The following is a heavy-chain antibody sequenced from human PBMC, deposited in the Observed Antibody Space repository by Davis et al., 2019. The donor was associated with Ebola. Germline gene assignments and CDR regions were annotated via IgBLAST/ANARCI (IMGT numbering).Heavy chain of an antibody. V-gene: IGHV3-23*01. D-gene: IGHD2-21*02. CDR1: GFTFRTYA. J-gene: IGHJ4*02. CDR3: AKFSRGGDSV. Sequence: GGSLRLSCAASGFTFRTYAMSWVRQAPGKGLEWVSTISGNGGGTYYADSVKGRFTISRDNSRDTLYLQINSLRVEDTAVYYCAKFSRGGDSVWGQGTLVTVSS. CDR2: ISGNGGGT.